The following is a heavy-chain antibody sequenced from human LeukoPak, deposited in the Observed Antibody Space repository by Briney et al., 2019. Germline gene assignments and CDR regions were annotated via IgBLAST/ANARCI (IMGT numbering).Heavy chain of an antibody. V-gene: IGHV3-23*01. D-gene: IGHD6-19*01. Sequence: KPGGSLRLSCAASGFTFSSYTMSWVRQAPEKGLQWVSAIDGSGVTTFYADSVRGRFTTSRDNFKKTLYLQMNSLRAEDTAIYYCARGRRSSGWTCSDWGQGTLVTVSS. CDR2: IDGSGVTT. CDR3: ARGRRSSGWTCSD. J-gene: IGHJ4*02. CDR1: GFTFSSYT.